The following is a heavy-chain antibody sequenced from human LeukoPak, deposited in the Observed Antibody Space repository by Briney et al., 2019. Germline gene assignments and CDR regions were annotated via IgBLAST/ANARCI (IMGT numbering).Heavy chain of an antibody. D-gene: IGHD5-18*01. CDR2: IKSKTDGGTA. Sequence: GGSLRLSCVASGFIFSNAWISWVRQAPGKGLEWAGHIKSKTDGGTADYVAPVKGRFTISRDDSKNTLYLQMNSLKIEDTAVYYCTTDRHTAMVQFDYWGQGTLVTLSS. V-gene: IGHV3-15*01. J-gene: IGHJ4*02. CDR1: GFIFSNAW. CDR3: TTDRHTAMVQFDY.